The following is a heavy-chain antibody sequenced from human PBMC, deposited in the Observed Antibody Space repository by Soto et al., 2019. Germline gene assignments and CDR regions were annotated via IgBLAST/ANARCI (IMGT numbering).Heavy chain of an antibody. Sequence: QLHLVQSGAVVKKPGASVTVSCSASGYPVTAYYMHWVRQAPGRGLEWMGGINPATGAAKYTQTFPGRVTLARDTSTCNGFLELGGLTSEDTAVFYCARGGGVGVAGSAAFDMWGQGTLVTVSS. CDR1: GYPVTAYY. V-gene: IGHV1-2*02. CDR2: INPATGAA. CDR3: ARGGGVGVAGSAAFDM. J-gene: IGHJ3*02. D-gene: IGHD3-3*01.